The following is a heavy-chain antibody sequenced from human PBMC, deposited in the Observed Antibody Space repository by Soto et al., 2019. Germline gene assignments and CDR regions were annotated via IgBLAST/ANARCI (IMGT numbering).Heavy chain of an antibody. J-gene: IGHJ6*02. Sequence: GSSVKVSCKASGYTFSDYYIHWVRQAPGQGLEWMGWINPNSGGTKYAPKFQGGVTMTRDTSITTAYMELSRLRSDDTAVYYCARHSTGAAGTGRTKLVTAIRLHGMDVWGQGTTVTVSS. CDR3: ARHSTGAAGTGRTKLVTAIRLHGMDV. D-gene: IGHD2-21*02. CDR1: GYTFSDYY. V-gene: IGHV1-2*02. CDR2: INPNSGGT.